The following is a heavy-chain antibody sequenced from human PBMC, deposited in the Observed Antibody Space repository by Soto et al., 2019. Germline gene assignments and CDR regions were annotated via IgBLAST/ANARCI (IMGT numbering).Heavy chain of an antibody. D-gene: IGHD2-2*01. Sequence: ASVKVSCKASGYTFTGYYMHWLRQSPGQGLEWMGWINPNSGGTNYARKFQGRVTMTRDTSISTAYMELSRLRSDDTAVYYCARDIVPDTFTAYFDYWGQGTLVTVS. CDR1: GYTFTGYY. V-gene: IGHV1-2*02. J-gene: IGHJ4*02. CDR3: ARDIVPDTFTAYFDY. CDR2: INPNSGGT.